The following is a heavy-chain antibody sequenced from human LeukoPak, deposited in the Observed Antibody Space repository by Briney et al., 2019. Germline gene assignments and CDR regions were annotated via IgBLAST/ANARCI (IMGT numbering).Heavy chain of an antibody. J-gene: IGHJ4*02. V-gene: IGHV5-51*01. Sequence: GESLKISCKGSGYSFTSYWIGWARQMPRKGLEWMGIIYPGDSDTRYSPSFQGQVTISADKSIRTAYLQWSSLKASDTAMYYCARHLGPVAAAFDYWGQGTLVTVSS. CDR2: IYPGDSDT. D-gene: IGHD6-13*01. CDR3: ARHLGPVAAAFDY. CDR1: GYSFTSYW.